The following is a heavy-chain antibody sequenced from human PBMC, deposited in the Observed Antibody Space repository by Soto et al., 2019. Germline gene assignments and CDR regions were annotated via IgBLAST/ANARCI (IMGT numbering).Heavy chain of an antibody. CDR3: ARGRPSGYPSPFDP. Sequence: PSETLSLTCTVSGVSISNNEYYWSWIRQPPGKGLEWIGYIYYSGSNNYNPSLKSRVTISVDTSKNQFSLKVSSVTAADTAVYYCARGRPSGYPSPFDPWGQGTLVTVSS. V-gene: IGHV4-61*08. J-gene: IGHJ5*02. CDR1: GVSISNNEYY. CDR2: IYYSGSN. D-gene: IGHD3-3*01.